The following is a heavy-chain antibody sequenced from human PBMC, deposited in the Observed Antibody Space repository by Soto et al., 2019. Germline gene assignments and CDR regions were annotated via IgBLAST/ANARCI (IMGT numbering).Heavy chain of an antibody. D-gene: IGHD2-21*01. V-gene: IGHV4-59*08. CDR3: ARMSPGRLLWDDY. Sequence: SGTLSLTCTVSGGSINNYYWSWIRQPPGKGLEWVGYIYYSGRTNYNPSLKSRVTISVDTSKNQFSLRLSSVTAADTAVYDCARMSPGRLLWDDYWGQGTLVTVS. CDR1: GGSINNYY. CDR2: IYYSGRT. J-gene: IGHJ4*02.